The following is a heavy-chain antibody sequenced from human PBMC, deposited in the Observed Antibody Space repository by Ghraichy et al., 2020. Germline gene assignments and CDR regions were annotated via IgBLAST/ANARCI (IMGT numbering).Heavy chain of an antibody. CDR2: INPNSGGT. J-gene: IGHJ5*02. CDR1: GYTFTGYY. V-gene: IGHV1-2*02. CDR3: ARAGGRYYYDGRWFDP. D-gene: IGHD3-22*01. Sequence: ASVKVSCKASGYTFTGYYMHWVRQAPGQGLEWMGWINPNSGGTNYAQKFQGRVTMTRDTSISTAYMELSRLRSDDTAVYYCARAGGRYYYDGRWFDPWGQGTLVTVSS.